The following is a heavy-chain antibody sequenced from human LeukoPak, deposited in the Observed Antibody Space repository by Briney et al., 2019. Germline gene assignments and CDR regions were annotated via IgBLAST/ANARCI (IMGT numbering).Heavy chain of an antibody. CDR1: ADSFSSHY. V-gene: IGHV4-59*11. CDR2: ISYIGST. Sequence: PSETLSLTCAVSADSFSSHYWTWIRQPPGKGLEWIGYISYIGSTNYNPSLKSRVTISIDTSKNQFSLKLTSVTAADTAVYYCARDLVTVTQGFHIGAQGTMVSVFS. CDR3: ARDLVTVTQGFHI. J-gene: IGHJ3*02. D-gene: IGHD4-17*01.